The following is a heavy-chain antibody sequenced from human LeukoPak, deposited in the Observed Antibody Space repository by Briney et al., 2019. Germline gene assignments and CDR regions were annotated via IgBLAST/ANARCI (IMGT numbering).Heavy chain of an antibody. CDR1: GFNFSSYA. J-gene: IGHJ4*02. D-gene: IGHD2-2*01. V-gene: IGHV3-30*04. Sequence: PGGSLRLSCAASGFNFSSYAMHWVRQAPGKGLEWVAVISYDGSNKYYADSVKGRFTISRDNSMNTLYLQMNSLRAEDTAVYYCAGGSIPDWGQGTLVTVSS. CDR3: AGGSIPD. CDR2: ISYDGSNK.